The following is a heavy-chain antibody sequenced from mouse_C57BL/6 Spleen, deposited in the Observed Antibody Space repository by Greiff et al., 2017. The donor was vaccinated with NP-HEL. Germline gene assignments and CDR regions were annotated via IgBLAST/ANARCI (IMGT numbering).Heavy chain of an antibody. Sequence: QVQLQQSGPELVKPGASVKLSCKASGYTFTSYDINWVKQRPGQGLEWIGWIYPRDGSTKYNEKFKGKATLTVDTSSSTAYMERHSLTSEDSAVYFCARRGDSSGYGYAMDYWGQGTSVTVSS. D-gene: IGHD3-2*02. V-gene: IGHV1-85*01. J-gene: IGHJ4*01. CDR1: GYTFTSYD. CDR2: IYPRDGST. CDR3: ARRGDSSGYGYAMDY.